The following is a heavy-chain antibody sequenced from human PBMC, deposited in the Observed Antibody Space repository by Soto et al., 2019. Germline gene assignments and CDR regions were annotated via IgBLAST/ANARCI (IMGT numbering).Heavy chain of an antibody. V-gene: IGHV3-23*01. CDR1: GFTFSSYA. D-gene: IGHD3-10*01. CDR2: ISGSGGST. J-gene: IGHJ4*02. CDR3: AKSTSVLLWFGEPYYFDY. Sequence: GGSLRLSCAASGFTFSSYAMSWVRQAPGKGLEWVSAISGSGGSTYYADSVKGRFTISRDNSKNTLYLQMNSLRAEDTAVYYCAKSTSVLLWFGEPYYFDYWGQGTLVTVSS.